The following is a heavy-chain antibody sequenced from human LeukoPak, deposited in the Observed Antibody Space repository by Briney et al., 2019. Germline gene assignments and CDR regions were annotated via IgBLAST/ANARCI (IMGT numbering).Heavy chain of an antibody. CDR2: VDPEDGET. D-gene: IGHD5-18*01. Sequence: ASVKVSCKVSGYTFTDYYMHWVQQAPGKGLEWMGLVDPEDGETIYAEKFQGRVTITADTSTDTAYMELSSPRSEDTAVYYCATDLRGYSYGQIDYWGQGTLVTVSS. CDR3: ATDLRGYSYGQIDY. J-gene: IGHJ4*02. CDR1: GYTFTDYY. V-gene: IGHV1-69-2*01.